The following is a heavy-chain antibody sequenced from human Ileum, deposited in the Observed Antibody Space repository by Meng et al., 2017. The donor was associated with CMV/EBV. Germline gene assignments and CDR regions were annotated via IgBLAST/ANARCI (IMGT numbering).Heavy chain of an antibody. Sequence: SETLSLTCTVSGGSISSSHYYWGWIRQSPGKGLEWIGSIYYSGSTYYNPSLKSRVTISVDTSKNQFSLKLSSVTAADTAIYFCARQGSCSSTSCYRMGYGMDVWGQGTTVTVSS. CDR2: IYYSGST. J-gene: IGHJ6*02. CDR1: GGSISSSHYY. CDR3: ARQGSCSSTSCYRMGYGMDV. V-gene: IGHV4-39*01. D-gene: IGHD2-2*02.